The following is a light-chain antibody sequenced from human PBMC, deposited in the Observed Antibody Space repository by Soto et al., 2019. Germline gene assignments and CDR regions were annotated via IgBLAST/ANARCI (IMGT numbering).Light chain of an antibody. CDR1: QDIRND. CDR2: AAS. J-gene: IGKJ1*01. CDR3: QQSYSTTWT. V-gene: IGKV1-6*01. Sequence: AFQMTQSPSSLSASVGDRVTITCRASQDIRNDLGWYQQKPGKAPRLLIYAASILQSGVPSRFSGSGSGTDFTLTISSLQPEDFATYYCQQSYSTTWTFGQGTKVEIK.